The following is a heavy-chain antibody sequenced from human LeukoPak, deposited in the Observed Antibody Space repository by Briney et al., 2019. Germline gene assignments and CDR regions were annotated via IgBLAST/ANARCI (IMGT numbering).Heavy chain of an antibody. J-gene: IGHJ4*02. CDR3: ASDAGYSSGWSY. CDR2: INHSGST. V-gene: IGHV4-34*01. CDR1: GGSFSGYY. D-gene: IGHD6-19*01. Sequence: SETLSLTCAVYGGSFSGYYWSWIRQPPGKGLEWIGGINHSGSTNYNPSLKSRVTISVDTSKNQFSLKLSSVTAADTAVYYCASDAGYSSGWSYWGQGTLVTVSS.